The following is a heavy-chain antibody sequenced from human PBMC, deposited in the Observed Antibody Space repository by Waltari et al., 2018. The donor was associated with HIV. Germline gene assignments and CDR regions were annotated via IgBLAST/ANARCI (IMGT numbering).Heavy chain of an antibody. CDR1: GFAYVSYA. V-gene: IGHV3-23*01. CDR2: ISGSGADS. D-gene: IGHD3-22*01. J-gene: IGHJ4*02. Sequence: EVQLLEFGGGLVQPGGSRRLSCAASGFAYVSYAMTWVRQSPGRGLEWVSAISGSGADSFYADSVKGRFSISRDNSKNTVYLQMNNLRAADTAIYYCAKAFSDNTAYYYDFWGRGTRVTVAS. CDR3: AKAFSDNTAYYYDF.